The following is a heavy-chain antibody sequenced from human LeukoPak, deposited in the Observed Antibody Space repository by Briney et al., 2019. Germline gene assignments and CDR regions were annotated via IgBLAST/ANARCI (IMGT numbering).Heavy chain of an antibody. J-gene: IGHJ5*02. Sequence: GGSLRLSCAASGFTFSGYWMHWVRQTPGKGLVWVSSITADGSGTAYADAVKGRFTVSRDNAKNTVHLQMNSLRAEDTAVYYCAKGGSYDFWSGYYSSGSLFSNANWFDPWGQGTLVTVSS. CDR2: ITADGSGT. CDR3: AKGGSYDFWSGYYSSGSLFSNANWFDP. CDR1: GFTFSGYW. V-gene: IGHV3-74*01. D-gene: IGHD3-3*01.